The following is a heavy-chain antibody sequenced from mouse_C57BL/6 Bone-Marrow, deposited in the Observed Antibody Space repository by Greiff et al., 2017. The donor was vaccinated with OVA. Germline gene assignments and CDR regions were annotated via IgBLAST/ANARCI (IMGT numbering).Heavy chain of an antibody. CDR1: GFSITSDCY. CDR3: ARDNGEAMDY. CDR2: TFYSGIT. D-gene: IGHD1-2*01. V-gene: IGHV3-3*01. J-gene: IGHJ4*01. Sequence: EVQLVESGPSLVRPSPTLSLTCTVTGFSITSDCYWIWIRQFPGNKLEYIGYTFYSGITYYNPSLESRTYITRDTSTNQFSLKLSSVTTEDTATYYCARDNGEAMDYWGQGTSVTVSS.